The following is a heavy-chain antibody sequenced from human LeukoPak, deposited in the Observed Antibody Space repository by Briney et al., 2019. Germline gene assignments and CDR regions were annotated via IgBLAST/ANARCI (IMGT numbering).Heavy chain of an antibody. D-gene: IGHD2/OR15-2a*01. CDR2: INPNTGGT. V-gene: IGHV1-2*02. J-gene: IGHJ4*02. CDR1: GYTFTGNY. CDR3: ARDSTPLDY. Sequence: GASVKVSCKTSGYTFTGNYMHWVRQAPGQGLEWMGWINPNTGGTNYAQKFQGRVSMTRDTSISTAYTDLSRLRSDDTAVYYCARDSTPLDYWGQGTLVTVSS.